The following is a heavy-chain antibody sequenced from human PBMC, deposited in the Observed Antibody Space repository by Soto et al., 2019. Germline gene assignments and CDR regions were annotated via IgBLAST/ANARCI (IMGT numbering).Heavy chain of an antibody. J-gene: IGHJ4*02. CDR2: IYSSGIT. CDR1: GDSMTGYC. Sequence: PSETLSLTCTVSGDSMTGYCWSWIRQPPGRGLEWIGYIYSSGITSYNPSLKSRVIISVDTSKNQFSLKLSSVTAADTAVYYCARRRACSGGTCSQSTHYWGQAIMLALSS. CDR3: ARRRACSGGTCSQSTHY. V-gene: IGHV4-59*01. D-gene: IGHD2-15*01.